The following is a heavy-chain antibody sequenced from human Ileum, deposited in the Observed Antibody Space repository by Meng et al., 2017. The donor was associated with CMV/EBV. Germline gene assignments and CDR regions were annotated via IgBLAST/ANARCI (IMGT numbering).Heavy chain of an antibody. CDR2: LKSKGAGEAT. Sequence: GGSLRLSCVGSGYTFSNGWMDWVRQAPGKGLEWVGRLKSKGAGEATDYAAPVKGRFTISRDNAKNSLYLQMNSLRAEDTAVYYCERDAKYDILSGPQRGGDYWGQGTLVTVSS. J-gene: IGHJ4*02. CDR3: ERDAKYDILSGPQRGGDY. V-gene: IGHV3-15*01. D-gene: IGHD3-9*01. CDR1: GYTFSNGW.